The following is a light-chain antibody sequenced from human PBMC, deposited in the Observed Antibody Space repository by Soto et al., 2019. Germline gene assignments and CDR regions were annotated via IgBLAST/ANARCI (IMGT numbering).Light chain of an antibody. CDR1: QSISRW. J-gene: IGKJ1*01. Sequence: DIQMTQSPSSLSASVGDRVTITCRASQSISRWLAWYQKKPGKAPKVLXWDASSLQRGVPSRFSGSGSGTEFTLTISSLQTDDFANYYCQQYNGYSTWTFGQGTKVDIK. CDR3: QQYNGYSTWT. CDR2: DAS. V-gene: IGKV1-5*01.